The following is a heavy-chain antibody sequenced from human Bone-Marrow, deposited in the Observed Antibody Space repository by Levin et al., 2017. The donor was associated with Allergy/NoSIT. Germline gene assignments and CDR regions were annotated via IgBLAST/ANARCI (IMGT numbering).Heavy chain of an antibody. CDR1: GFTFSSYE. V-gene: IGHV3-48*03. CDR3: ASSSGSPLDYYGMDV. CDR2: ISSSGSTI. Sequence: GGSLRLSCAASGFTFSSYEMNWVRQAPGKGLEWVSYISSSGSTIYYADSVKGRFTISRDNAKNSLYLQMNSLRAEDTAVYYCASSSGSPLDYYGMDVWGQGTTVTVSS. J-gene: IGHJ6*02. D-gene: IGHD3-22*01.